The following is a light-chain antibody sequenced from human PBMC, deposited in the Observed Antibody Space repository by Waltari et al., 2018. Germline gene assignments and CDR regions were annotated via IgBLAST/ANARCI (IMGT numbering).Light chain of an antibody. CDR2: KAS. CDR3: QQYEAFPVT. V-gene: IGKV1-5*03. J-gene: IGKJ1*01. CDR1: QSVNRW. Sequence: DIQMTQSPSTLSASVGDRVTITCRASQSVNRWLAWYQQKPGKAPKLLISKASALQNGVAPRFSGGGSGTEFTLTISNLQLDDSSTYYCQQYEAFPVTFGHGTKVEIK.